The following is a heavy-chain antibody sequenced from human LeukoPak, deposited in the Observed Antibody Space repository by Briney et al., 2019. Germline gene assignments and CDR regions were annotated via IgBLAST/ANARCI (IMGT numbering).Heavy chain of an antibody. CDR1: GGTIDGYN. CDR2: IYYRGST. CDR3: ARADYDTSAYYYSFDY. Sequence: SETLSLTCTVSGGTIDGYNWSWIRQPPGKGLESIGYIYYRGSTNYNTSLKSRVTISLDTSKNQFTLNLSTVPAADTAVYYSARADYDTSAYYYSFDYWGRGPLVTVSS. D-gene: IGHD3-22*01. J-gene: IGHJ4*02. V-gene: IGHV4-59*01.